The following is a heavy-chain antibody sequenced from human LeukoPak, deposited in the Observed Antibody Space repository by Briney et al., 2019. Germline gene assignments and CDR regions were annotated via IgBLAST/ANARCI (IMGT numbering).Heavy chain of an antibody. V-gene: IGHV3-74*03. J-gene: IGHJ3*02. CDR2: INSEGTGT. CDR3: AKHPAFDI. Sequence: QPGGSLRLSCAASGFTFSSYWMHWVRQAPGKGPVWVSRINSEGTGTMYADSVKGRFTISRDNAKNTLYLQMNSLRAEETAVYYCAKHPAFDIWGQGRTVTASS. CDR1: GFTFSSYW.